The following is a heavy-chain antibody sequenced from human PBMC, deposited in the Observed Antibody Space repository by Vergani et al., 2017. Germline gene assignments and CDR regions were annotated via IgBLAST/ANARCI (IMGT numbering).Heavy chain of an antibody. CDR2: ISPILGIA. CDR1: GGTFSSYT. D-gene: IGHD5-18*01. Sequence: QVQLVQSGAEVKKPGSSVKVSCKASGGTFSSYTISWVRQAPGQGLEWMGRISPILGIANYAQKFQGRVTITADKSTSTAYMELSSLRSEDTAVYYCADVDTAMVTDYWGQGTLVTVSS. V-gene: IGHV1-69*02. J-gene: IGHJ4*02. CDR3: ADVDTAMVTDY.